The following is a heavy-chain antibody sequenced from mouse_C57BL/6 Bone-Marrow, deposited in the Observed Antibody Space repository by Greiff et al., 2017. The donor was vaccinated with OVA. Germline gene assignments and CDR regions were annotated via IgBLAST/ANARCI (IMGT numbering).Heavy chain of an antibody. J-gene: IGHJ1*03. V-gene: IGHV5-4*03. CDR3: ARGYYSNHWYFDV. D-gene: IGHD2-5*01. Sequence: EVKVEESGGGLVKPGGSLKLSCAASGFTFSSYAMSWVRQTPEKRLEWVATISDGGSYTYYPDNVKGRFTISRDNAKNNLYLQMSHLKSEDTAMYYCARGYYSNHWYFDVWGTGTTVTVSS. CDR2: ISDGGSYT. CDR1: GFTFSSYA.